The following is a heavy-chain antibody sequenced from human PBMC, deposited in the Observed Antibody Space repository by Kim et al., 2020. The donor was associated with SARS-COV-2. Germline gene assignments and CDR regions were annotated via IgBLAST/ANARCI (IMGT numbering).Heavy chain of an antibody. CDR1: GYTFTSYT. V-gene: IGHV7-4-1*02. CDR3: AREYDYGVEFSWFDP. Sequence: ASVKVSCKASGYTFTSYTMNWVRQAPGQGLEWMGWINTNTGHPTYAQGFTGRFVFSLDTSVSTAYLQISSLKAEDTAVYYCAREYDYGVEFSWFDPWGQGTLVTVSS. J-gene: IGHJ5*02. D-gene: IGHD4-17*01. CDR2: INTNTGHP.